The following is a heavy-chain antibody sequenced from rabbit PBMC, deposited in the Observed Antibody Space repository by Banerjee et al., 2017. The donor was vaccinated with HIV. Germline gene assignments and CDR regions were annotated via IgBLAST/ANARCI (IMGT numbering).Heavy chain of an antibody. Sequence: QEQLEESGGGLVQPEGSLTLTCKASGFDFSSNAMCWVRQAPGKGPEWIACIYGDDGSTYYANWAKGRFTTSKTSSTSVTLQMTSLTAADTATYFCARSAGYGGNNGYFKLWGQGTLVTVS. J-gene: IGHJ4*01. CDR3: ARSAGYGGNNGYFKL. D-gene: IGHD4-2*01. CDR2: IYGDDGST. CDR1: GFDFSSNA. V-gene: IGHV1S47*01.